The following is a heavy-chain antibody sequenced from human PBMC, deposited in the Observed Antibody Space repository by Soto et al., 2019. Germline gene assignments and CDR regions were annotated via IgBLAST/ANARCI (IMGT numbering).Heavy chain of an antibody. D-gene: IGHD3-3*01. V-gene: IGHV1-46*01. CDR2: INPGRGAA. J-gene: IGHJ3*02. Sequence: QVQLVQSGAEVKKPGASVKISCTASGYTVTTHYMHWVRQAPGRGLEWMGAINPGRGAAKYTQTFQARVTMTRDTSTNTVYMEMSALRSEDTAVFYCARGGEVGVAGSAAFDMWGQGTMLTVSS. CDR3: ARGGEVGVAGSAAFDM. CDR1: GYTVTTHY.